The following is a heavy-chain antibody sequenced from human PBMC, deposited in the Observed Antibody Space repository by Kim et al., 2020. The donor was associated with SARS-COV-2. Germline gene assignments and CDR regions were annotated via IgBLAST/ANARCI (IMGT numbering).Heavy chain of an antibody. J-gene: IGHJ4*02. CDR3: ARVAAMVLHNDY. D-gene: IGHD5-18*01. Sequence: NYAQKLQGRVTMTTDTSTSTAYMELSSLRSDDTAVYYCARVAAMVLHNDYWGQGTLVTVSS. V-gene: IGHV1-18*01.